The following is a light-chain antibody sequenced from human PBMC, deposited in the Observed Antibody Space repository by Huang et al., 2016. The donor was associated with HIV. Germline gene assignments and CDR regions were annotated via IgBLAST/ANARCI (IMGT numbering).Light chain of an antibody. CDR2: KVS. CDR3: MQGTHWPPGT. J-gene: IGKJ1*01. Sequence: DVIMTQSPLLLPVTLGQPAAISCRSSQTLVPTDGNTYLNWFLQRPGQSPRRLIYKVSNRDYGVPDRFTGSGSGIEFTLTISRVEAEDVGIYYCMQGTHWPPGTFGQGTNMEIK. V-gene: IGKV2-30*02. CDR1: QTLVPTDGNTY.